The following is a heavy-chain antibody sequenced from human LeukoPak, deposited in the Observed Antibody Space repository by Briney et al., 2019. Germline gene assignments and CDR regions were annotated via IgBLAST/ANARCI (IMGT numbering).Heavy chain of an antibody. J-gene: IGHJ5*02. V-gene: IGHV4-39*01. CDR1: GGSISSSSYY. CDR3: ARHLVGATLRDYWFDP. D-gene: IGHD1-26*01. Sequence: SETLSLTCTVSGGSISSSSYYWGWIRQPPGKGLEWIGSIYYSGSTYYNPSLKSRVTISVDTSKNQFSLKLSSVTAADTAVYYCARHLVGATLRDYWFDPWGQGTLVTVSS. CDR2: IYYSGST.